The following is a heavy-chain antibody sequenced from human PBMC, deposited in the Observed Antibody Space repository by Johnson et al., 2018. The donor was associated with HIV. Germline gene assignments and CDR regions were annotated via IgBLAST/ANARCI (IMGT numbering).Heavy chain of an antibody. CDR3: ARAYTYGAFDL. CDR1: GFTFSSYW. CDR2: IKQDGSEK. J-gene: IGHJ3*01. Sequence: VQLVESGGGLVQPGGSLRLSCAASGFTFSSYWMSWVRQAPGKGLEWVANIKQDGSEKYYVDSVKGRFTISRDNAKNSLYLQMNSLRAEDTAVYFCARAYTYGAFDLWGQGTLVTISS. V-gene: IGHV3-7*05. D-gene: IGHD3-16*01.